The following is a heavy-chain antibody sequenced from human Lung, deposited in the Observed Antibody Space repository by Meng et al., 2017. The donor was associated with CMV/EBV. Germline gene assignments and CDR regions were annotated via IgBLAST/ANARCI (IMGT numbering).Heavy chain of an antibody. Sequence: VKPPVTLFLTCVVSGGSISSSKWWSWVRQPPGKGLEWIGAIYPSGSTHYYPSLKSRVTISVDKSKNQFSLKLSSVTAADTAVYYCASFPPPGKQWLVTDYWGQGTLVTVSS. J-gene: IGHJ4*02. CDR2: IYPSGST. D-gene: IGHD6-19*01. V-gene: IGHV4-4*03. CDR3: ASFPPPGKQWLVTDY. CDR1: GGSISSSKW.